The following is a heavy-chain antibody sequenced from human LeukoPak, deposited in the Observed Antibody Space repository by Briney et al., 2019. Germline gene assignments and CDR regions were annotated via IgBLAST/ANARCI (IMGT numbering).Heavy chain of an antibody. V-gene: IGHV4-34*01. CDR2: INHSGSA. CDR1: GGSFSGYY. Sequence: SEALSLTCAVYGGSFSGYYWSWIRQPPGKGLEWIGEINHSGSANYNPSLKSRVTISVDTSKNQFSLKLSSVTAADTAVYYCARGLTVDYWGQGTLVTVSS. CDR3: ARGLTVDY. J-gene: IGHJ4*02.